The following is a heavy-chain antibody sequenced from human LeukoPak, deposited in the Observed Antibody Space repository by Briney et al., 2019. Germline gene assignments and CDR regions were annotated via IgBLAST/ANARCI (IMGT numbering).Heavy chain of an antibody. J-gene: IGHJ5*02. CDR3: AKLREGSDH. V-gene: IGHV3-23*01. CDR2: ISDRGGTT. Sequence: GGSLRLSCAASGFTFSSYDMTWVRQAPGKGLEWVSVISDRGGTTHYADSLKGRFTISRDNSKNTLYLRMNSLRAEDTAVYYCAKLREGSDHWAPGTLVTVSS. CDR1: GFTFSSYD.